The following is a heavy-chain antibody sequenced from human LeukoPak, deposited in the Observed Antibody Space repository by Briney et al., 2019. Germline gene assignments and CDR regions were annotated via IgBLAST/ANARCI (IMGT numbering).Heavy chain of an antibody. CDR3: ATLTLRYCSSTSCRGLDY. V-gene: IGHV1-46*01. D-gene: IGHD2-2*01. Sequence: GASVKVSCKASGYTFISYYVHWVRQAPGQGLEWMGVINPSGGSTNYAQKFQGRVTMTEDTSTDTAYMELSSLRSEDTAVYYCATLTLRYCSSTSCRGLDYWGQGTLVTVSS. J-gene: IGHJ4*02. CDR1: GYTFISYY. CDR2: INPSGGST.